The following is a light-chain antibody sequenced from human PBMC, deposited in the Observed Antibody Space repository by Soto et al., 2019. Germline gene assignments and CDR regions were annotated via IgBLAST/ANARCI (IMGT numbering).Light chain of an antibody. CDR1: SSDVGGEKF. CDR3: SSYTSSSTYV. J-gene: IGLJ1*01. Sequence: QSALTQPASVSGSPGQSITISCTGTSSDVGGEKFVSWYQQHPGKAPKLVIFEVIGRPLGVSNRFSGSKSGNTASLTISGLQAEDEADYYCSSYTSSSTYVFGTGTKLNVL. CDR2: EVI. V-gene: IGLV2-14*01.